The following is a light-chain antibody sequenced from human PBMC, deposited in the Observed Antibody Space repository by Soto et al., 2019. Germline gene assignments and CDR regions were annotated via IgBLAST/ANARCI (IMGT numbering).Light chain of an antibody. CDR2: GAS. V-gene: IGKV3-20*01. CDR1: QSVSTN. J-gene: IGKJ1*01. Sequence: EIVLTQSPVTLSLSPGERATLSCRASQSVSTNLAWYQQKPGQVPSLLIYGASTRASGIPARFSGSGSGTDFTLTISRLEPEDFAVYYCQQYGSSPRTFGQGTKVDIK. CDR3: QQYGSSPRT.